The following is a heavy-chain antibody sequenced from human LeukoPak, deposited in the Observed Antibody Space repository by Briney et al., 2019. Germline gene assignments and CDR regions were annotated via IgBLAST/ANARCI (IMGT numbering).Heavy chain of an antibody. V-gene: IGHV4-59*12. CDR1: GGSISSYY. J-gene: IGHJ5*01. Sequence: PSETLSLTCTVSGGSISSYYWNWIRQPPGKGLEWVAYVHYSGTTKYNPSLQSRVTTAVDMSKKEVSLRLDSVTAADTAVYYCAGDMRGSAKVWFDSWGQGVQVIVSS. CDR3: AGDMRGSAKVWFDS. D-gene: IGHD3-10*01. CDR2: VHYSGTT.